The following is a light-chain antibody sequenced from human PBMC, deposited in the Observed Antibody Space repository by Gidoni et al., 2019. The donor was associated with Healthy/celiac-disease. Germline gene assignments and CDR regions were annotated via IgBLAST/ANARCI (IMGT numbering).Light chain of an antibody. J-gene: IGKJ2*01. Sequence: EIVLTQSPATLSLSPGERATLSCGSSQSVSSSNLAWFQQKPGLAPRLLLYDESSRATGIPDRFSGSGSGTDFTLTISRLAPEDFAVYYCQQYGSSPYTFGQGTKLEI. CDR2: DES. CDR3: QQYGSSPYT. V-gene: IGKV3D-20*01. CDR1: QSVSSSN.